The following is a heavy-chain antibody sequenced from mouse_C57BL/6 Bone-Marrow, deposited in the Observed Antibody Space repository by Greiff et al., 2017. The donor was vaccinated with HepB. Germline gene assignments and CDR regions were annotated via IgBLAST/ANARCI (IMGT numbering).Heavy chain of an antibody. CDR3: TRVSTGTFEFAY. D-gene: IGHD4-1*02. CDR2: IYPGNSDT. Sequence: EVQRVESGTVLARPGASVKMSCKTSGYTFTSYWMHWVKQRPGQGLEWIGAIYPGNSDTSYNQKFKGKAKLTAVTSASTAYMELSSLTNEDSAVYYCTRVSTGTFEFAYWGQGTLVTVSA. V-gene: IGHV1-5*01. CDR1: GYTFTSYW. J-gene: IGHJ3*01.